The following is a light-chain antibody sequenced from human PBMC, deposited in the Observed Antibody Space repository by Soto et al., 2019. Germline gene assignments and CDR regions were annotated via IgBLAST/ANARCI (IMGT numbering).Light chain of an antibody. V-gene: IGLV9-49*01. CDR2: VGTGGIVG. CDR3: GADHGSGSNFVVV. J-gene: IGLJ2*01. Sequence: QAVLTQPPSASASLGASVTLTCTLNRGYSNYKVDWYQQRPGKGPRFVMRVGTGGIVGSKGDGIPDRFSVLGSGLNRYLTIKNIQEEDESDYHCGADHGSGSNFVVVFGGGTKLTVL. CDR1: RGYSNYK.